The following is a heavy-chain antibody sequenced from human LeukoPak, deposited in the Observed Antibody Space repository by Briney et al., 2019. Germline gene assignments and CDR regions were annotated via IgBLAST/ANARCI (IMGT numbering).Heavy chain of an antibody. CDR3: AREKAPRAFDI. Sequence: ASVKVSCKASGGTFSSYAISWVRQAPGQGLEWMGGIIPIFGTANYAQKSQGRVTITADESTSTAYMELSSLRSEDTAVYYCAREKAPRAFDIWGQGTMVTVSS. CDR1: GGTFSSYA. J-gene: IGHJ3*02. CDR2: IIPIFGTA. V-gene: IGHV1-69*13.